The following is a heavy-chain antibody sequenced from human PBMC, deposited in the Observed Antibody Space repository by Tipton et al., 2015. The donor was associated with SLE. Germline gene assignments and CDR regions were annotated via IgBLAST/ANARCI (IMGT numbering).Heavy chain of an antibody. J-gene: IGHJ4*02. D-gene: IGHD3-22*01. V-gene: IGHV3-23*01. CDR1: GFTFSSYA. CDR2: ISGSGGST. CDR3: AKDRVKITYYYDSSGYLFDY. Sequence: LSLTCAASGFTFSSYAMSWVRQAPGKGLEWVSAISGSGGSTYYADSVKGRFTISRDNSKNTLYLQMNSLRAEDTAVYYCAKDRVKITYYYDSSGYLFDYWGQGTLVTVSS.